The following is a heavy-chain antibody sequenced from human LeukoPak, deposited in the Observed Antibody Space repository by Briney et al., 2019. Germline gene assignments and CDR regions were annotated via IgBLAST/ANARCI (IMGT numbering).Heavy chain of an antibody. CDR2: ISVYNDNT. D-gene: IGHD6-13*01. J-gene: IGHJ3*02. CDR3: ASVFLIAAAAPDAFDI. V-gene: IGHV1-18*01. CDR1: GYSFTSYG. Sequence: ASVKVSCKGSGYSFTSYGISWVRQGPGQGLGRVGWISVYNDNTNYAQKLQCRVTMITDTSTSTAYMELRSLRSDDTDVYYCASVFLIAAAAPDAFDIWGQGTMVTVSS.